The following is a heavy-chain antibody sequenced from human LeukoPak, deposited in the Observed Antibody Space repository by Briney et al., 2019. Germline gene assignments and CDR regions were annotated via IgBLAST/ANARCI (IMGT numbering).Heavy chain of an antibody. CDR3: ARQTGSGLFSLP. CDR2: IYYSGST. CDR1: GGSISSGGYS. D-gene: IGHD3-10*01. Sequence: SETLSLTCAVSGGSISSGGYSWSWIRQPPGKGLEGIGYIYYSGSTYYNPSLKSRFTISVDTSKNQFSLKLSSVTAADTAVYYCARQTGSGLFSLPGGQGTLVTVSS. J-gene: IGHJ4*02. V-gene: IGHV4-30-2*03.